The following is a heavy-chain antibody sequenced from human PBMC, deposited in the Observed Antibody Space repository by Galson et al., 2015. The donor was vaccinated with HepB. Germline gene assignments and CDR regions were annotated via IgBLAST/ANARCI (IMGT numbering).Heavy chain of an antibody. CDR2: INAGNGNT. CDR1: GYTFTSYA. D-gene: IGHD5-12*01. J-gene: IGHJ4*02. V-gene: IGHV1-3*01. Sequence: SVKVSCKASGYTFTSYAMHWVRQAPGQRLEWMGWINAGNGNTKYSQKFQGRVTITRDTSASTAYMELSSLRSEDTAVYYCARGGGIVATIWPADYWGQGTLVTVSS. CDR3: ARGGGIVATIWPADY.